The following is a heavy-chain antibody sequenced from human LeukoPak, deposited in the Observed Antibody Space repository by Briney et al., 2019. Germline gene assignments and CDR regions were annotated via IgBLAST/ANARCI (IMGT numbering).Heavy chain of an antibody. V-gene: IGHV4-34*01. CDR3: ARAVLHAFDI. Sequence: GSLRLSCAASGFTFSSYAMSWVRQAPGKGLEWIGEINHSGSTNYNPSLKSRVTISVDTSKNQFSLKLSSVTAADTAVYYCARAVLHAFDIWGQGTMVTVSS. D-gene: IGHD2-15*01. CDR2: INHSGST. J-gene: IGHJ3*02. CDR1: GFTFSSYA.